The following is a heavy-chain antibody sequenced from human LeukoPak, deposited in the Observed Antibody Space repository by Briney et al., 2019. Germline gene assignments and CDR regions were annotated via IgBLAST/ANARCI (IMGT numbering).Heavy chain of an antibody. V-gene: IGHV1-46*01. D-gene: IGHD6-19*01. Sequence: ASVKVSCKASGYTFTSYYMHWVRQAPGQGLEWMGIINPSGGSTSYAQKFQGRVTMTRDTSTSTVYMELSSLRSEDTAVYYCATGGIAVAGTLLFDPWGQGTLVTVSS. CDR1: GYTFTSYY. CDR3: ATGGIAVAGTLLFDP. CDR2: INPSGGST. J-gene: IGHJ5*02.